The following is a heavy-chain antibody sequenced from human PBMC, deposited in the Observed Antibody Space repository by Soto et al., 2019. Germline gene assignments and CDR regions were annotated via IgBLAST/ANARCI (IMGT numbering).Heavy chain of an antibody. CDR3: ARGVRATDYYYYYGMDV. D-gene: IGHD1-26*01. CDR1: GGTFSSYA. CDR2: IIPIFGTA. V-gene: IGHV1-69*01. Sequence: QVQLVQSGAEVKKPGSSVKVSCKASGGTFSSYAISWVRQAPGQGLEWMGGIIPIFGTANYAQKFQGRVTITADESTSTAYMELSSLRSEDMAVYYCARGVRATDYYYYYGMDVWGQGTTVTVSS. J-gene: IGHJ6*02.